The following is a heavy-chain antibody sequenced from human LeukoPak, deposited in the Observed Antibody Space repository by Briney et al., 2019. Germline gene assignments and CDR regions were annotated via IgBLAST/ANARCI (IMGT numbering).Heavy chain of an antibody. CDR3: ARFEGSMVRGVYFDY. Sequence: PSETLSLTCTVSGGSISSYYWSWIRQPPGKGLEWIGYIYYSGSTNYNPSLKSRVTISVDTSKNQFSLKLSSVTAADTAVYYCARFEGSMVRGVYFDYWGQGTLVTVSS. CDR1: GGSISSYY. J-gene: IGHJ4*02. V-gene: IGHV4-59*01. D-gene: IGHD3-10*01. CDR2: IYYSGST.